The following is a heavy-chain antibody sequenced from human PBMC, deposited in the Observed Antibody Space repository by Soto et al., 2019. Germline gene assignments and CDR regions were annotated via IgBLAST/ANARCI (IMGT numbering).Heavy chain of an antibody. J-gene: IGHJ6*03. Sequence: GASVKVSCKASGYTFTSYYINWVRQATGQGLEWMGWMNPNSGNTGYAQKFQGRVTMTRNTSISTAYMELSSLRSEDTAVYYCARGDQLPNYYYYMDVWGKGTTVTVSS. CDR2: MNPNSGNT. CDR1: GYTFTSYY. CDR3: ARGDQLPNYYYYMDV. V-gene: IGHV1-8*01. D-gene: IGHD2-2*01.